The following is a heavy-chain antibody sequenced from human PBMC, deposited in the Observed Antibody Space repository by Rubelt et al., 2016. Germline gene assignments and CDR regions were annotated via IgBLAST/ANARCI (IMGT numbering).Heavy chain of an antibody. CDR1: GFTFSSYA. Sequence: LVQPGGSLRLSCAASGFTFSSYAMSWVRQAPGKGLEWVSAISGSGGSTYYADSVKGRFTISRDNSKNTLYLQMNSLRAEDTAVYYCARLGGPEGYDSSGYYYDFDYWGQGTLVTVSS. CDR2: ISGSGGST. CDR3: ARLGGPEGYDSSGYYYDFDY. J-gene: IGHJ4*02. V-gene: IGHV3-23*01. D-gene: IGHD3-22*01.